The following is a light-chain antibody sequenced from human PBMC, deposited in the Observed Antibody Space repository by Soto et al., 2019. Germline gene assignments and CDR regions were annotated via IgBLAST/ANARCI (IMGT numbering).Light chain of an antibody. CDR1: QSISSW. CDR3: QQYNSCPT. Sequence: DIQMTQSPSTLSASVGDRVTITCRASQSISSWLAWYQQKPGKAPKLLIYDASSLESGVPSRFSGSGSGTEFTLTISSLQPDDFATYYCQQYNSCPTFGGGTKVDSK. V-gene: IGKV1-5*01. J-gene: IGKJ4*01. CDR2: DAS.